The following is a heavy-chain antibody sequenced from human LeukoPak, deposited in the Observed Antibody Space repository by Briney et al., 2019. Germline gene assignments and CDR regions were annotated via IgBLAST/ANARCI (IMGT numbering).Heavy chain of an antibody. J-gene: IGHJ4*02. CDR1: GYTFTSYD. D-gene: IGHD2-15*01. Sequence: ASVKVSCKASGYTFTSYDINWVRQATGQGLEWMGWMNPNSGNTGYAQKFQGRVTITRNTSISTAYMELSSLRSEDTAVYYCAREDIVVVVAASPRLTNWGQGTLVTVSS. CDR2: MNPNSGNT. CDR3: AREDIVVVVAASPRLTN. V-gene: IGHV1-8*03.